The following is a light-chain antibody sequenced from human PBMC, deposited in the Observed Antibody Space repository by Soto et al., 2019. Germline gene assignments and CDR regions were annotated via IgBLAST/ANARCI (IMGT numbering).Light chain of an antibody. J-gene: IGLJ1*01. CDR3: CSYAGSPYV. Sequence: QSALTQPRSVSGSPGQSVAICCTGTSSDVGDYNYVSWYQQHPGKAPKVMIYDVSKRPSGVPDRFSGSKSGNTASLTISGLQAEDEADYYCCSYAGSPYVFGTGTKVTVL. CDR1: SSDVGDYNY. V-gene: IGLV2-11*01. CDR2: DVS.